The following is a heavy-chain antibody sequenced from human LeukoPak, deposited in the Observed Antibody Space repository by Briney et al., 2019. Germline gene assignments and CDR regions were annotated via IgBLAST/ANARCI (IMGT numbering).Heavy chain of an antibody. CDR2: ISYRGST. D-gene: IGHD2-8*01. J-gene: IGHJ6*02. Sequence: SETLSLTCSVSGGSISSDDYYWSWIRQPPGKGLEWIGYISYRGSTYYNPSLKNRVTISLDTSRNRFSLKLSSVTAADTAVYYCARESPYEGYAMGVWGQGTTVTVSS. V-gene: IGHV4-30-4*01. CDR3: ARESPYEGYAMGV. CDR1: GGSISSDDYY.